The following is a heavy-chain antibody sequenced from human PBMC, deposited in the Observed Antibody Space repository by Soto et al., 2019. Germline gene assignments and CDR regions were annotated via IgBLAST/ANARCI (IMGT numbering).Heavy chain of an antibody. D-gene: IGHD1-26*01. CDR2: TFYRSKWYN. V-gene: IGHV6-1*01. CDR3: AKEGGNHYYYYAMDV. J-gene: IGHJ6*02. Sequence: QVQLQQSGPGLVKPSQNLSLTCAISGDSVSSNSAAWSWIRQSPSRGLEWLGRTFYRSKWYNDYXVSVKGRITTNXXXSXDQFSLQLNSVTPEDTAVYYCAKEGGNHYYYYAMDVWGQGTTVTVSS. CDR1: GDSVSSNSAA.